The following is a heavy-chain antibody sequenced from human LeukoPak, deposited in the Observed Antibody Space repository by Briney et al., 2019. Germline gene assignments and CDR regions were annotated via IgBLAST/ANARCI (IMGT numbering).Heavy chain of an antibody. J-gene: IGHJ4*02. CDR2: INHGGST. CDR1: GGSLSAYY. D-gene: IGHD5-24*01. V-gene: IGHV4-34*01. CDR3: ARDRRDGYNYRYYFDY. Sequence: SETLSLTCAVYGGSLSAYYWTWIRQPPGKGLEWIGEINHGGSTNYNPSLKSRVTISIDTSKNQFSLKLSSVTAADTAVYYCARDRRDGYNYRYYFDYWGQGTLVTVSS.